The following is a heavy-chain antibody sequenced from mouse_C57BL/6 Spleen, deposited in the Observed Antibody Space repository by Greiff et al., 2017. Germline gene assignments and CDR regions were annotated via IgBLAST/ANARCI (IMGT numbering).Heavy chain of an antibody. CDR1: GFNIKDDY. Sequence: EVQLQQSGAELVRPGASVKLSCTASGFNIKDDYMHWVKQRPEQGLEWIGWIDPENGDTEYASKFQGKATITAETSSNTAYLQLSSLTSEDTAVYYCTTGSNYGFGYYFDYWGQGTTLTVSS. CDR3: TTGSNYGFGYYFDY. V-gene: IGHV14-4*01. D-gene: IGHD2-5*01. J-gene: IGHJ2*01. CDR2: IDPENGDT.